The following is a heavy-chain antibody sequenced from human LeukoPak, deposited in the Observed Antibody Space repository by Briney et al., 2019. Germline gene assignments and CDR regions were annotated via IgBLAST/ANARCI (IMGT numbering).Heavy chain of an antibody. V-gene: IGHV4-39*07. Sequence: SETLSLTCTVSGGSFNDYYWGWIRQPPGEGLEWIGSIYYSGTTFYNPSLKNRVTISMDTSKSQFSLKLSSVTAADTAVYSCTRDRGHGSQDYWGQGTLVTVS. CDR1: GGSFNDYY. CDR3: TRDRGHGSQDY. J-gene: IGHJ4*02. CDR2: IYYSGTT. D-gene: IGHD1-26*01.